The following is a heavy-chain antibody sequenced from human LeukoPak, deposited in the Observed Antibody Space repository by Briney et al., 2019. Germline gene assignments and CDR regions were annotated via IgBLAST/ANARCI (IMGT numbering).Heavy chain of an antibody. CDR3: ARDLGLTWDAFDI. CDR2: ISSNGGST. D-gene: IGHD4/OR15-4a*01. V-gene: IGHV3-64*01. J-gene: IGHJ3*02. CDR1: GFTFSNYA. Sequence: GGSLRLSCAASGFTFSNYAMHWVRQAPGKGLEYVSAISSNGGSTYYANSVKGRFTISRDNSKNTLYLQMNSLRAEDTAVYYCARDLGLTWDAFDIWGQGTMVTVSS.